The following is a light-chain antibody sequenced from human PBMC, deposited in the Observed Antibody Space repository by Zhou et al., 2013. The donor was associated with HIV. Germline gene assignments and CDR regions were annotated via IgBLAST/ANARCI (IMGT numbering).Light chain of an antibody. CDR2: GAS. J-gene: IGKJ5*01. CDR1: QSVSSY. Sequence: EIVLTQSPGTLSLSPGERATLSCRADQSVSSYLAWYQQKPGQTPRLLMYGASSRATGIPDRFSGSGSGTDFTLTINRLEPEDFAVYYCQQYGSSPMSFGQGTRLEIK. CDR3: QQYGSSPMS. V-gene: IGKV3-20*01.